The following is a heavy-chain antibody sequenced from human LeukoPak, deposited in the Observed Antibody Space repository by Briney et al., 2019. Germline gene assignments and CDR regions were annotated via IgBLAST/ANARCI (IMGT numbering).Heavy chain of an antibody. CDR2: IYHSGST. CDR1: GGSISSGGYY. J-gene: IGHJ4*02. D-gene: IGHD4-11*01. V-gene: IGHV4-61*08. CDR3: ARGWHSWLAQDY. Sequence: PSETLSLTCTVSGGSISSGGYYWSWIRQPPGKGLEWIGYIYHSGSTNYNPSLKSRVTISVDTSKNQFSLKLSSVTAADTAVYYCARGWHSWLAQDYWGQGTLVTVSS.